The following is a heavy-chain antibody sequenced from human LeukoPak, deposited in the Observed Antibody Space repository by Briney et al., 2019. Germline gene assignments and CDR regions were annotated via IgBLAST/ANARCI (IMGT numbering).Heavy chain of an antibody. V-gene: IGHV1-18*01. CDR2: ISAYNGYT. CDR1: GYSFLNYG. CDR3: ARDPSLQGEDAFDI. J-gene: IGHJ3*02. Sequence: GASVKVSCKTSGYSFLNYGISWVRQVPGQGLEWMGWISAYNGYTDLAERLQGRATLATDTSTSTAYMELRNQRSDDTAVYYCARDPSLQGEDAFDIWGQGTMVTVSS. D-gene: IGHD4-11*01.